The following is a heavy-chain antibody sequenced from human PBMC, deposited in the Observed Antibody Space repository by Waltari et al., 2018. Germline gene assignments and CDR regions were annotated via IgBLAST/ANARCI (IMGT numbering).Heavy chain of an antibody. Sequence: EVQLVESGGGLVQPGGSLRLSCAASGFTFSVYDMNWVRQAPGKGLEWVSYISGSGSIIDYADSVKGRFTISRDNAKNSLYLQMNNLRAEDTAVYYCARDPHQIAVAHWFDPWGQGTLVTVSS. CDR2: ISGSGSII. J-gene: IGHJ5*02. CDR1: GFTFSVYD. CDR3: ARDPHQIAVAHWFDP. D-gene: IGHD2-2*01. V-gene: IGHV3-48*03.